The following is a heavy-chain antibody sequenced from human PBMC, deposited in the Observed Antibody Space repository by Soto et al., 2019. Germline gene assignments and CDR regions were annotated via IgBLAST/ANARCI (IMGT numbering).Heavy chain of an antibody. CDR2: ISAYNGNT. D-gene: IGHD2-2*02. CDR3: ARDALDIVVVPAAIASFDY. J-gene: IGHJ4*02. V-gene: IGHV1-18*01. Sequence: ASVKVSCKASGYTFTSYGISWVRQAPGQGLEWMGWISAYNGNTNYAQKLQGRVTMTTDTSTSTAYMELRSLRSDDTAVYYCARDALDIVVVPAAIASFDYWGQGTLVTVSS. CDR1: GYTFTSYG.